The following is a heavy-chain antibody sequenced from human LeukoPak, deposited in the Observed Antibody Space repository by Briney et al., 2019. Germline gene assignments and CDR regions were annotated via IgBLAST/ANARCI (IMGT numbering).Heavy chain of an antibody. Sequence: GGSLRLSCAASGLTFSSYAMHWVRQAPGKGLEWVAVISYDGSNKYYADSVKGRFTISRDNSKNTLYLQMNSLRAEDTAVYYCAKDKRRGWELLGHHYWGQGTLVTVSS. V-gene: IGHV3-30-3*01. CDR2: ISYDGSNK. CDR1: GLTFSSYA. CDR3: AKDKRRGWELLGHHY. J-gene: IGHJ4*02. D-gene: IGHD1-26*01.